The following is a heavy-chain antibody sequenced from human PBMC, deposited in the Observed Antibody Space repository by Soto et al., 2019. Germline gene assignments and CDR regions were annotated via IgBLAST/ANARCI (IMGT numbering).Heavy chain of an antibody. J-gene: IGHJ4*02. CDR1: GYTFTSYG. V-gene: IGHV1-18*01. D-gene: IGHD2-15*01. CDR2: ISAYNGNT. Sequence: QVQLVQSGAEVKKPGASVKVSCKASGYTFTSYGISWVRQAPGQGLEWMGWISAYNGNTNYAQKLQGRVTMTTDTATSTAYMELRSLRSDDTAVYYCARDWGVVVVAATPLGFDYWGQGTLVTVSS. CDR3: ARDWGVVVVAATPLGFDY.